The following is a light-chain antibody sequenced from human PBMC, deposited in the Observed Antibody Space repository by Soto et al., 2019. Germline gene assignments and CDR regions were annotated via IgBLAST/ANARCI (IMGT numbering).Light chain of an antibody. CDR3: QQYNNWPRA. V-gene: IGKV3-15*01. Sequence: EIVSTQSPATFSVSPGESATLSGRARKTVSTKLSWYQLNPRQAPRLLIYGASTRATDTPARFSGSGSGTDFALTISSLQSEDFAVYYCQQYNNWPRAFGQGTTVE. J-gene: IGKJ1*01. CDR2: GAS. CDR1: KTVSTK.